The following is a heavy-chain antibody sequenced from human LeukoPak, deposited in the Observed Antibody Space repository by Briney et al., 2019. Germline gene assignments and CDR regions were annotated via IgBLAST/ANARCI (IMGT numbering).Heavy chain of an antibody. CDR1: GFTFSSYW. CDR3: ARMVSGSYSEHFDY. CDR2: IKQDGSER. V-gene: IGHV3-7*01. Sequence: GGSLRLSCAASGFTFSSYWMTWVRQAPGKGLEWVASIKQDGSERYYVVSVRGRFTMSRDNAKNSLYLQLSSLRAEDTAVYYCARMVSGSYSEHFDYWGQGTLVTVSS. J-gene: IGHJ4*02. D-gene: IGHD3-10*01.